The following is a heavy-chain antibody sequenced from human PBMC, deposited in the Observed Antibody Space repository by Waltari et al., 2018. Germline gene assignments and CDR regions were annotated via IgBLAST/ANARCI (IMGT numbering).Heavy chain of an antibody. J-gene: IGHJ1*01. V-gene: IGHV4-4*07. Sequence: QVQLQESGPRLVEPWETLSLTCRISGVSISDYYWSWIRQPAGKGLEFIGRVYTTGTTDYNPSLRSRATVSVDKSKNHFSLSLTSVTAADTAIYYCARGYSDDVGEYFQHWGQGTLVSVSS. CDR2: VYTTGTT. D-gene: IGHD3-16*01. CDR3: ARGYSDDVGEYFQH. CDR1: GVSISDYY.